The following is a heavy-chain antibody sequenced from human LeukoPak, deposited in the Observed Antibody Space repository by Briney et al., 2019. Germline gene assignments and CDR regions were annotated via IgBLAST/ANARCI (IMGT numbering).Heavy chain of an antibody. Sequence: GGSLRLSCAASGFAFSTYAMSWVRQAPGEGLEWISAIAYTGETTYYADSVKGRFTISRDNSKNTLYLQMNSLRAEDTAAYYCAKVKMDTAYNFGEYYFDYWGQGTLVTVSS. CDR1: GFAFSTYA. CDR3: AKVKMDTAYNFGEYYFDY. CDR2: IAYTGETT. D-gene: IGHD5-18*01. V-gene: IGHV3-23*01. J-gene: IGHJ4*02.